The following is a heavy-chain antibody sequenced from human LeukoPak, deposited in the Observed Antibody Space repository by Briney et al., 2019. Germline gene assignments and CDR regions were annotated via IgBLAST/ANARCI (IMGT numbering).Heavy chain of an antibody. Sequence: GASVKVSCKASGYTFTSYDINWVRQATGQGLEWMGWMNPNSGNTGYAQKFQGRVTMTRNTSISTAYMELRSLRSDDTAVYYCARDHRPRGWFDPWGQGTLVTVSS. CDR1: GYTFTSYD. J-gene: IGHJ5*02. V-gene: IGHV1-8*01. CDR3: ARDHRPRGWFDP. CDR2: MNPNSGNT.